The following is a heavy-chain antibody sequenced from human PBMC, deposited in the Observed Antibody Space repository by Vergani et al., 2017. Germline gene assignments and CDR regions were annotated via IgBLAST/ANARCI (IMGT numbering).Heavy chain of an antibody. CDR1: GYTFTSYG. CDR2: ISAYNGNT. V-gene: IGHV1-18*04. CDR3: ARVLGYDFWSGYSTTDYYGMDV. Sequence: QVQLVQSGAEVKKPGASVKVSCKASGYTFTSYGISWVRQAPGQGLEWMGWISAYNGNTNYAQKLQGRVTMTTDTSTSTAYMELRSLRSEDTAVYYCARVLGYDFWSGYSTTDYYGMDVWGQGTTVTVAS. D-gene: IGHD3-3*01. J-gene: IGHJ6*02.